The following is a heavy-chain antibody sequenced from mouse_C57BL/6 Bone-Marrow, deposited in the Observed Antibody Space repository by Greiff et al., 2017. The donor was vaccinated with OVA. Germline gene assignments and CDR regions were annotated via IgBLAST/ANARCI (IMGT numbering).Heavy chain of an antibody. D-gene: IGHD6-1*01. J-gene: IGHJ1*03. V-gene: IGHV1-63*01. CDR3: ARSNLWYFDV. Sequence: QVHVKQSGAELVRPGTSVKMSCKASGYTFTNYWIGWAKQRPGHGLEWIGDIYPGGGYTNYNEKFKGKATLTADKSSSTAYMQFSSLTSEDSAIYYCARSNLWYFDVWGTGTTVTVSS. CDR1: GYTFTNYW. CDR2: IYPGGGYT.